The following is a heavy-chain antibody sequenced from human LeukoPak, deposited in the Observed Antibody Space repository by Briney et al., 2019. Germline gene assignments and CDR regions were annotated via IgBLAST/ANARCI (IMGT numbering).Heavy chain of an antibody. J-gene: IGHJ5*02. V-gene: IGHV4-34*01. CDR2: INHSGST. CDR3: ARHYWTTVTTARFDP. CDR1: GVSFSGYY. Sequence: PSETLSLTCAVYGVSFSGYYWSWIRQPPGKGLEWIGEINHSGSTNYNPSLKSRVTISVDTSKNQFSLKLSSVTAADTAVYYCARHYWTTVTTARFDPWGQGTLVTVSS. D-gene: IGHD4-17*01.